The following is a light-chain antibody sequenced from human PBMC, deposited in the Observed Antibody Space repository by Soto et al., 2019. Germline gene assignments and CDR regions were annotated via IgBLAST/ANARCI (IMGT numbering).Light chain of an antibody. J-gene: IGKJ1*01. V-gene: IGKV3-15*01. Sequence: EMVMTQSPATLSVSLGERATLSCRASQRVSSDLAWYQQKPGQAPRLLIYGAYSRATGIPARFSGSGFGTEFTITISSLQSEDSAVYYCQQYSTWPTWTFGQGTKVEIK. CDR1: QRVSSD. CDR2: GAY. CDR3: QQYSTWPTWT.